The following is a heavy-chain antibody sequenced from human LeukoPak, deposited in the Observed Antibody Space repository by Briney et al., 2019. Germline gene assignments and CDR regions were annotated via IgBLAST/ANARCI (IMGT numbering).Heavy chain of an antibody. V-gene: IGHV3-7*01. D-gene: IGHD6-6*01. CDR3: ARDLGRYSNSPDAFDI. Sequence: GGSLRLSCAASGFTFSSYWMSWVRHAPGKGLEWVANIKQDGSEKYYVDSVKGRFTISRDTAKNSLYLQLSSLRAEDAAVYYCARDLGRYSNSPDAFDIWGQGTKVTVSS. J-gene: IGHJ3*02. CDR2: IKQDGSEK. CDR1: GFTFSSYW.